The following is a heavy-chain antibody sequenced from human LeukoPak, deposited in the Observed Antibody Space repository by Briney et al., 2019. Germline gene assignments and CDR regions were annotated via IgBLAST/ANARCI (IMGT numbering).Heavy chain of an antibody. V-gene: IGHV6-1*01. Sequence: SQTLSLTCAISGDSVSSNSAAWNWIRQSPSRGLEWLGRTYYRSKWYNDYAVSVKSRITINPDTSKNQFSLKLSSVTAADTAVYYCAGETRGGVVPAVNWFDPWGQGTLVTVSS. CDR2: TYYRSKWYN. J-gene: IGHJ5*02. D-gene: IGHD2-2*01. CDR1: GDSVSSNSAA. CDR3: AGETRGGVVPAVNWFDP.